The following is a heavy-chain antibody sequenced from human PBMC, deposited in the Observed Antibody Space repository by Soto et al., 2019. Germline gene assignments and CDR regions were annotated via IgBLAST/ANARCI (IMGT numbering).Heavy chain of an antibody. CDR2: IYYSGST. CDR3: AALGYCSGGSCYVFDF. D-gene: IGHD2-15*01. CDR1: GGSISSYY. V-gene: IGHV4-59*01. J-gene: IGHJ4*02. Sequence: SETLSLTCTVSGGSISSYYWSWIRQPPGKGLEWIGYIYYSGSTNYNPSLKGRVTISVDTSKNQFSLKLSSVTAADTAVYYCAALGYCSGGSCYVFDFWGQGTMVTVSS.